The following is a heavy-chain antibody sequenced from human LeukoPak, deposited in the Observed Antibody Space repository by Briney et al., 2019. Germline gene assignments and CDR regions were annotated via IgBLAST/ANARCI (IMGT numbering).Heavy chain of an antibody. CDR3: ARGGGPNIVLMVYATIDY. Sequence: ASVTVSCTASGYTFTSYGISWVRQAPGQGLEWMGWISAYNGNTNYAQKLQGRVTMTTDTSTSTAYMELRSLRSDDTAVYYCARGGGPNIVLMVYATIDYWGQGTLVTVSS. D-gene: IGHD2-8*01. CDR1: GYTFTSYG. J-gene: IGHJ4*02. CDR2: ISAYNGNT. V-gene: IGHV1-18*01.